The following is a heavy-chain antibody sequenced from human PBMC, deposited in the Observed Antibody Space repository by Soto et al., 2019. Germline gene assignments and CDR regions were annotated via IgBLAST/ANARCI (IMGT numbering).Heavy chain of an antibody. CDR1: GYTFASYA. CDR2: ISAYNGNT. J-gene: IGHJ4*02. V-gene: IGHV1-18*01. Sequence: QVQLVRSGAEVKKPGASVKVSCKAYGYTFASYAISWMRQAPGQGLEWMGWISAYNGNTNYAQKLQGRDTMTTDTSMSTGYMELSSLRSDDTAGYFWARDPPPPDYWGQGTLVTVAS. CDR3: ARDPPPPDY.